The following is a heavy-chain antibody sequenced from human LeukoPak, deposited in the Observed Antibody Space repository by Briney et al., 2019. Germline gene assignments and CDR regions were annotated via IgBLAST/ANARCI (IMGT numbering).Heavy chain of an antibody. J-gene: IGHJ4*02. D-gene: IGHD2-2*01. CDR2: IHAGNGDT. Sequence: ASVKVSCKTSGFTFTNYPMHWVRQAPGQSLEWMGWIHAGNGDTKSSQKLQGRVTMTTDTSTSTAYMELRSLRSDDTAVYYCAREVVPAAVDYWGQGTLVTVSS. CDR1: GFTFTNYP. V-gene: IGHV1-3*01. CDR3: AREVVPAAVDY.